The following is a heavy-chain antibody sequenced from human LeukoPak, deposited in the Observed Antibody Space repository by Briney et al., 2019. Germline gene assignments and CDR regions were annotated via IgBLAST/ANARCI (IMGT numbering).Heavy chain of an antibody. J-gene: IGHJ5*02. Sequence: SETMSLTCAVYGGSFSGYYWSWIRQPPGKGLEWIGEINHSGSTNYNPSLKSRVTISVDTSKNQFSLKLSSVTAADTAVYYCARGYNDFWSGYYGGFIWFDPWGQGTLVTVSS. CDR2: INHSGST. CDR1: GGSFSGYY. V-gene: IGHV4-34*01. D-gene: IGHD3-3*01. CDR3: ARGYNDFWSGYYGGFIWFDP.